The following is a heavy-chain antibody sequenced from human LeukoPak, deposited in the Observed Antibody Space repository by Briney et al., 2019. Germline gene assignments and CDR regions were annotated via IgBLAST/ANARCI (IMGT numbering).Heavy chain of an antibody. CDR3: AREQILRYFDRGGNFDL. V-gene: IGHV4-59*01. CDR1: GGSIRNYY. Sequence: TSETLSLTCTVSGGSIRNYYWSWIRQPPGKGLEWIGYIYHSGTTNYNPSLKSRVTISVDPSQDQFSLKLNSLTDADTAVYYCAREQILRYFDRGGNFDLWGRGTLVTVSS. J-gene: IGHJ2*01. CDR2: IYHSGTT. D-gene: IGHD3-9*01.